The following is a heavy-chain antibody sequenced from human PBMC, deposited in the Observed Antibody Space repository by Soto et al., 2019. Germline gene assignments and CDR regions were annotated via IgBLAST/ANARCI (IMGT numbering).Heavy chain of an antibody. Sequence: EVQALESGGGLVQPGGSLRLSCAASGFTFSNYATSWVRQAPGKGLEWVSNISGSGDNTDYVDSVKGRFTISRNNSKNTLYLQMNSLRAEDTAVYYCAKDTLTVTPYFDYWGQGTLVTVSS. D-gene: IGHD4-17*01. V-gene: IGHV3-23*01. J-gene: IGHJ4*02. CDR2: ISGSGDNT. CDR3: AKDTLTVTPYFDY. CDR1: GFTFSNYA.